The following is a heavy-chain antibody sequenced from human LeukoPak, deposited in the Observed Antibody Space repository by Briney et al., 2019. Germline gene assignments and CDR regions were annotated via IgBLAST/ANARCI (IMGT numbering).Heavy chain of an antibody. J-gene: IGHJ4*02. V-gene: IGHV4-31*03. Sequence: SETLSLTCTGSNGSISSGGYYWSWIRHPPGKGLEWIGYIYYSGCTYYNPSLKLRVTISVDTSKNQFSLKMSSVTAADTAVYYCARSDGYNGDYWGQGTLVTVSS. D-gene: IGHD5-24*01. CDR2: IYYSGCT. CDR3: ARSDGYNGDY. CDR1: NGSISSGGYY.